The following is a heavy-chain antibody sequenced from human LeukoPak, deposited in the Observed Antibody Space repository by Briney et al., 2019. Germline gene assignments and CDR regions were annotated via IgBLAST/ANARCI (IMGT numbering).Heavy chain of an antibody. CDR2: INPNSGGT. CDR1: GYTFTGYY. CDR3: ARGGPLSSSWYWVYYYYGMDV. Sequence: GASVKVSCKASGYTFTGYYMHWVRQAPGQGLEWMGWINPNSGGTNYAQKFQGRVTMTRDTSISTAYMELSRLRSDDTAVYYCARGGPLSSSWYWVYYYYGMDVWGQGTTVTVSS. V-gene: IGHV1-2*02. D-gene: IGHD6-13*01. J-gene: IGHJ6*02.